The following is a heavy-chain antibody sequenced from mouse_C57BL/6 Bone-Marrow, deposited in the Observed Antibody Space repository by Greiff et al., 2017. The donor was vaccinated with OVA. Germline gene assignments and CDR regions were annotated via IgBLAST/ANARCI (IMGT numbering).Heavy chain of an antibody. CDR1: GFTFSDAW. CDR2: IRNKANNHAT. J-gene: IGHJ3*01. D-gene: IGHD2-2*01. CDR3: TRGMVTTEAWFAY. V-gene: IGHV6-6*01. Sequence: DVKLQESGGGLVQPGGSMKLSCAASGFTFSDAWMDWVRQSPEKGLEWVAEIRNKANNHATYYAESVKGRFTISRDDSKSSVYLQMNSLRAEDTGIYYCTRGMVTTEAWFAYWGQGTLVTVSA.